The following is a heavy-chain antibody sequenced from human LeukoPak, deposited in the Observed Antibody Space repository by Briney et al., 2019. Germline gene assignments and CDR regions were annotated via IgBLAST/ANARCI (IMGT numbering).Heavy chain of an antibody. D-gene: IGHD1-14*01. CDR1: GLPFSTSA. CDR3: AAETNGRHYNY. J-gene: IGHJ4*02. CDR2: IVLTGSAR. Sequence: GSWRLSCPASGLPFSTSAFNWSGRPPGKGLNWFASIVLTGSARYHAASSKGRFTISKDTATNFPYLKMNSLRPKHTAFNYCAAETNGRHYNYWGQGTLLTVSS. V-gene: IGHV3-21*06.